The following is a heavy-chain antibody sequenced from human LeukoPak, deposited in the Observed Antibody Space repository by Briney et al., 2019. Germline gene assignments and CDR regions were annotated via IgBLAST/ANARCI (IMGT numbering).Heavy chain of an antibody. J-gene: IGHJ4*02. CDR3: ASSQYSSGWAFDY. CDR1: EITLSNYG. CDR2: ISGSGGST. V-gene: IGHV3-23*01. Sequence: GGSLRLSCEVSEITLSNYGMSWVRQAPGKGLEWVAGISGSGGSTNYADSVKGRFTISRDNSKNTLYLQMNSLRAEDTAVYYCASSQYSSGWAFDYWGQGTLVTVSS. D-gene: IGHD6-19*01.